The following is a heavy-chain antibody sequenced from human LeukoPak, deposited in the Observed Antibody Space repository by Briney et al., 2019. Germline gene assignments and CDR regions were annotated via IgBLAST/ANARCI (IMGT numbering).Heavy chain of an antibody. CDR1: GYTFTGYY. Sequence: ASVKVSCKASGYTFTGYYMHWVRQAPGQGLEWMGWINPNSGGTNYAQKFQGRVTMTRDTSISTAYMELSRLRSDDTAVYYCARPIATYYGSGSYLPNPMDYWGQGTLVTVSS. D-gene: IGHD3-10*01. CDR2: INPNSGGT. V-gene: IGHV1-2*02. CDR3: ARPIATYYGSGSYLPNPMDY. J-gene: IGHJ4*02.